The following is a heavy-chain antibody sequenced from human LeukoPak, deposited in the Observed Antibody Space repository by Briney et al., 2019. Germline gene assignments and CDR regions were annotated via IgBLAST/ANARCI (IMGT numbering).Heavy chain of an antibody. CDR1: GGSFSGYY. CDR2: IYYSGST. Sequence: SETLSLTCAVYGGSFSGYYWSWIRQPPGKGLEWIGYIYYSGSTNYNPSLKSRVTISVDTSKNQFSLKLSSVTAADTAVYYCARGYYGSGSYSLDYWGQGTLVTVSS. J-gene: IGHJ4*02. V-gene: IGHV4-59*01. D-gene: IGHD3-10*01. CDR3: ARGYYGSGSYSLDY.